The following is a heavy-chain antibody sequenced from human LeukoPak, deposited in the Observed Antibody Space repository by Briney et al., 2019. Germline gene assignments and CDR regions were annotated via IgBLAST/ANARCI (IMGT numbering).Heavy chain of an antibody. Sequence: PGGSLRLSCAASGFTFTSYSMNWVRQAPGKGLEWVSYISSSSSTIYYADSVKGRFTISRDNAKNSLYLQMNSLRAEDTAVYYCARDLVVPTRDYWGQGTLVTVS. CDR3: ARDLVVPTRDY. V-gene: IGHV3-48*01. J-gene: IGHJ4*02. CDR1: GFTFTSYS. CDR2: ISSSSSTI. D-gene: IGHD2-2*01.